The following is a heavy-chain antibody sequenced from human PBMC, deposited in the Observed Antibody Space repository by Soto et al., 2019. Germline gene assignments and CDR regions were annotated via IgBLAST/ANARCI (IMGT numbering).Heavy chain of an antibody. CDR2: IYWDDDK. D-gene: IGHD5-12*01. V-gene: IGHV2-5*02. CDR3: AHKGDGYRGFKY. CDR1: GFSLSTSGVG. J-gene: IGHJ4*02. Sequence: SGPTLVNPTQTLTLTCTLSGFSLSTSGVGVGWIRQPPGKALEWLALIYWDDDKRYSPFLKSRLTITKDTSKNQVVLTLTNMDPVDTATYYCAHKGDGYRGFKYWCKGTLGTVSS.